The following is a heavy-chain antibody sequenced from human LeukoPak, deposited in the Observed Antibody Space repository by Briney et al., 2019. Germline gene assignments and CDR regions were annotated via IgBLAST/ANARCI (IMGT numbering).Heavy chain of an antibody. CDR2: IYYSGST. CDR1: GGSISSSSYY. Sequence: SETLSLTCTVSGGSISSSSYYWGWIRQPPGKGLEWIGSIYYSGSTYYNPSLKSRVTISVDTSKNQFSLKLSSVTAADTAVYYCARTYSAHAFDIWGQGTMVTVSS. CDR3: ARTYSAHAFDI. D-gene: IGHD3-16*01. V-gene: IGHV4-39*01. J-gene: IGHJ3*02.